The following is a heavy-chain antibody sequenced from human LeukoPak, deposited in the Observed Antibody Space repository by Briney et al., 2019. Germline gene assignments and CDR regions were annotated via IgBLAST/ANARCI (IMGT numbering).Heavy chain of an antibody. CDR1: GGSFSGYY. Sequence: SETLSLTCAVYGGSFSGYYWSWIRQPPGKGLEWIGEINHNGSTNYNPSLKSRVTISVDTSKNQFSLKLSSVTAADTAVYYCARGDYYYDSSGPDGTFDYWGQGTLVTVSS. J-gene: IGHJ4*02. D-gene: IGHD3-22*01. CDR3: ARGDYYYDSSGPDGTFDY. CDR2: INHNGST. V-gene: IGHV4-34*01.